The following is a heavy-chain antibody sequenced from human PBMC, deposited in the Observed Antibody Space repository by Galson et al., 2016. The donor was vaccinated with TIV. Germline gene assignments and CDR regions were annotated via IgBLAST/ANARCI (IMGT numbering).Heavy chain of an antibody. CDR2: ISDDGTKR. CDR3: ASELFGF. CDR1: GFVFSDYA. V-gene: IGHV3-30*04. Sequence: SLRLSCAASGFVFSDYAIHWVRQAPGKGLEWVAVISDDGTKRYHTDSVRGRFSISRDSSDETVHLQMNILRVEDSAMYYCASELFGFWGQGTLVTVSS. J-gene: IGHJ4*02.